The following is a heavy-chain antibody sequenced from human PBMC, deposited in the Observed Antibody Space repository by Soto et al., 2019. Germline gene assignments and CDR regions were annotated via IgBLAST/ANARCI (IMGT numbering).Heavy chain of an antibody. D-gene: IGHD2-8*01. J-gene: IGHJ4*02. CDR3: AADATAWQQMVPSDY. V-gene: IGHV1-58*01. CDR2: IAVGSGYT. CDR1: GFTFTSSA. Sequence: SVKVSCKASGFTFTSSAFQWVRQARGQRLEWIGWIAVGSGYTNYAQRFQDRVTLTRDMSTATTYMELSRPTSEDTAIYYCAADATAWQQMVPSDYWGQGTLVTVSS.